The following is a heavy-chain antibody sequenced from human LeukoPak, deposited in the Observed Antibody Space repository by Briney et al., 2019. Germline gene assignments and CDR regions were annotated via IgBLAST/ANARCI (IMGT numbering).Heavy chain of an antibody. J-gene: IGHJ5*02. Sequence: KPSETLPLTCTVSGGSISSSSYYWGWIRQPPGKGLEWIGSIYYSGSTYYNPSLKSRVTISVDTSKNQFSLKLSSVTAADTAVYYCARHWLGRFLEGSRTFWSGPPAYNWFDPWGQGTLVTVSS. CDR3: ARHWLGRFLEGSRTFWSGPPAYNWFDP. D-gene: IGHD3-3*01. CDR1: GGSISSSSYY. V-gene: IGHV4-39*01. CDR2: IYYSGST.